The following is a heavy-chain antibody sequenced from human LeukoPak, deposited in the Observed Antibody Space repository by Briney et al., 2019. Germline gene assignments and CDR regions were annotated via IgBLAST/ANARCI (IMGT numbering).Heavy chain of an antibody. J-gene: IGHJ4*02. CDR2: SSAYNGNR. CDR3: ARRQGTTLNFDY. V-gene: IGHV1-18*01. D-gene: IGHD1-1*01. CDR1: GYTFTSYG. Sequence: GASVRVSCKASGYTFTSYGISWVRQAPGQGLEWMGWSSAYNGNRNYAQNFQGRVTMTTDTSTSTAYMELRSLRSDDTAVYYCARRQGTTLNFDYWGQGTLVTVSS.